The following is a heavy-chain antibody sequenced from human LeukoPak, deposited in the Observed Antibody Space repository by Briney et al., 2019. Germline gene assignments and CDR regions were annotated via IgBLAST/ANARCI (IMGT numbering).Heavy chain of an antibody. Sequence: GGSLRLSCAASGFTFSSYAMHWVRQAPGKGLEWVANIDQDGSEMYSVDSVKGRFSISRDNAKKALYLRMNSLRAEDTAVYYCARAYYYGSGDYYSWAYFDFWGLGTLVTVSS. D-gene: IGHD3-10*01. CDR3: ARAYYYGSGDYYSWAYFDF. CDR2: IDQDGSEM. V-gene: IGHV3-7*04. J-gene: IGHJ4*02. CDR1: GFTFSSYA.